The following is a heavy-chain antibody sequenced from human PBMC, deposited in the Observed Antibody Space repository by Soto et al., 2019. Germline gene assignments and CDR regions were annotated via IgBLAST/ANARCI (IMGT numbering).Heavy chain of an antibody. CDR2: SIPIFGTA. CDR3: ARGRGYSGDDHYYYFDMDV. CDR1: GGTFNNYH. V-gene: IGHV1-69*01. D-gene: IGHD5-12*01. J-gene: IGHJ6*02. Sequence: QVQLVQSGAEVKKPASSVKVSCKASGGTFNNYHITWVRQAPGEGLEWMGGSIPIFGTANYAQNFQGRVTISVDESTSTAYMELSSLRSEDTAVYYCARGRGYSGDDHYYYFDMDVWGQGTTVTVSS.